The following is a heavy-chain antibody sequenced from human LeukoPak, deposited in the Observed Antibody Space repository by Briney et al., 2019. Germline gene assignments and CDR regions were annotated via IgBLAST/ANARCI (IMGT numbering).Heavy chain of an antibody. D-gene: IGHD3-22*01. V-gene: IGHV3-30*02. CDR1: GSTFSSYG. J-gene: IGHJ4*02. Sequence: PGGSLRLSCAASGSTFSSYGMHWVRQAPGKGLEWVAFIRYDGSNKYYADSVKGRFTISRDNSKNTLYLQMNSLRAEDTAVYYCAKGDSSGYYPFDYWGQGTLVTVSS. CDR2: IRYDGSNK. CDR3: AKGDSSGYYPFDY.